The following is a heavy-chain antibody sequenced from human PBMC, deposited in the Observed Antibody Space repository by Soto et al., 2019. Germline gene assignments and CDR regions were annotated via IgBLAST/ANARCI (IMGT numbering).Heavy chain of an antibody. CDR3: AGSFSGRGGMDV. Sequence: SQTLSLTCAISGDSVSSNSAAWNWIRQSPSRGLEWLGRTDSRSKCYNDYAVSVKSRLTINPHTSKHQFSLQLNAVTPEDTAVYYCAGSFSGRGGMDVWGQGTSVTVSS. J-gene: IGHJ6*02. CDR2: TDSRSKCYN. D-gene: IGHD3-10*01. V-gene: IGHV6-1*01. CDR1: GDSVSSNSAA.